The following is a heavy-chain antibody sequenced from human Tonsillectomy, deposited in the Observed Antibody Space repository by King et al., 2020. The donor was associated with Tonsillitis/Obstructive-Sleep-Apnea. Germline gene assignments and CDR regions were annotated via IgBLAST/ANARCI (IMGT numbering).Heavy chain of an antibody. CDR1: GGSISSYY. CDR2: IYYSGST. Sequence: QLQESGPGLVKPSETLSLTCTVSGGSISSYYWSWIRQPPGKGLEWIGYIYYSGSTNYNPSLKSRVTISVDTSKNQFSLKLSSVTAADTAVYYCARVPAGLYYYYYMDVWGKGTPVTVSS. CDR3: ARVPAGLYYYYYMDV. D-gene: IGHD6-13*01. V-gene: IGHV4-59*08. J-gene: IGHJ6*03.